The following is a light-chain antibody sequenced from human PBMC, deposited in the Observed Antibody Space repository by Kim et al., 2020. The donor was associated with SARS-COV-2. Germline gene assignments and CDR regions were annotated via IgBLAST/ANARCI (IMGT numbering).Light chain of an antibody. V-gene: IGLV2-14*04. CDR3: SSYTSSWV. J-gene: IGLJ3*02. CDR1: RSDVGGYNY. CDR2: DVS. Sequence: STTITSTGTRSDVGGYNYVSWYQQHPGKAPKLMIYDVSKRPSGVSNRFSGSKSGNTASLTISGLQAEDEADYYCSSYTSSWVFGGGTQLTVL.